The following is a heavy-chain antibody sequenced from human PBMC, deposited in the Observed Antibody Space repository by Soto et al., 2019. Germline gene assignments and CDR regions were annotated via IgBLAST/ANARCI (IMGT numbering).Heavy chain of an antibody. J-gene: IGHJ5*02. Sequence: QVQLVQSGAEVKKPGASVKVSCKASGYTFTTYYMHWVRQAPGQGLEWMGIISPDGGRTSYAQKFQGRVTMTRDTSTSTVYMELSSLRSEDTAVYYCARMASFGTLNWFDPWGQGTLVAVSS. CDR3: ARMASFGTLNWFDP. CDR1: GYTFTTYY. V-gene: IGHV1-46*01. CDR2: ISPDGGRT. D-gene: IGHD1-1*01.